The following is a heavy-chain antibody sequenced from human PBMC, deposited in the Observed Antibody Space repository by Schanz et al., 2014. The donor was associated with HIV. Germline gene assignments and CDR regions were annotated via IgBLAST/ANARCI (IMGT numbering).Heavy chain of an antibody. CDR3: VHDDSDNDGFDM. J-gene: IGHJ3*02. Sequence: GQLVGAGGGLGKPGGALRLSCAASGFTFTDNYMSWVRQAPGKGQEWLSYISVNGATREYADSVKGRFTISRDNARTSLYLQMNSLRAEDTAVYYCVHDDSDNDGFDMWGQGTMVTVSS. CDR1: GFTFTDNY. D-gene: IGHD3-22*01. V-gene: IGHV3-11*04. CDR2: ISVNGATR.